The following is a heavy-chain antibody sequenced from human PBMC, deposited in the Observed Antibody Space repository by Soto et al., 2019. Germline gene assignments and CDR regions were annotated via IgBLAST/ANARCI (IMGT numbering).Heavy chain of an antibody. Sequence: GGSLRLSCAASGFTFSSYAMSWVRQAPGKGLEWVSAISGSGGSTYYADSVKGRFTISRDNSKNTLYLQMNSLRAEDTAVYYCARTRMVRGTQRFGYFQHWGQGTLVTVSS. CDR2: ISGSGGST. CDR1: GFTFSSYA. CDR3: ARTRMVRGTQRFGYFQH. J-gene: IGHJ1*01. D-gene: IGHD3-10*01. V-gene: IGHV3-23*01.